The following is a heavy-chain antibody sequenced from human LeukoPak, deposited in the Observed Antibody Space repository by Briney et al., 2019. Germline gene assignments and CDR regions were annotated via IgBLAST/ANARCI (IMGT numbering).Heavy chain of an antibody. D-gene: IGHD3-9*01. J-gene: IGHJ4*02. V-gene: IGHV3-30*18. Sequence: GGSLRLSCAASGFTFSSYGMHWVRQAPGKGLEWVAVISYDGSNKYYADSVKGRFTISRDNSKNTLYLQMNSLRAEDTAVYYCAKTSQLDWLLPFDYWGQGTLVTVSS. CDR2: ISYDGSNK. CDR3: AKTSQLDWLLPFDY. CDR1: GFTFSSYG.